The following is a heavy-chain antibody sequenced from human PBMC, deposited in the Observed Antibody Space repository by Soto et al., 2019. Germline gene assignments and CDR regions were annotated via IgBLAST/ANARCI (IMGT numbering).Heavy chain of an antibody. CDR1: GGTFGNSA. CDR2: IIPIFPTT. D-gene: IGHD1-1*01. J-gene: IGHJ6*02. CDR3: ARDKDRQQLGGNYYYGIDV. V-gene: IGHV1-69*12. Sequence: QVQLVQSGAEVKKPGSSVTVFCKASGGTFGNSAISWVRQAPGQGLEWMGGIIPIFPTTDYAQKFQGRVTITADESTSTAYMELTSLRSDDTAVYYCARDKDRQQLGGNYYYGIDVWGQGTTVTVSS.